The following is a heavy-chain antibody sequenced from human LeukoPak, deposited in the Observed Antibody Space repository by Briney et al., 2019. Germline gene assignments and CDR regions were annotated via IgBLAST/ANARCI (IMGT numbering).Heavy chain of an antibody. V-gene: IGHV4-34*01. D-gene: IGHD3-22*01. J-gene: IGHJ3*02. CDR2: INHSGST. Sequence: PSETVSLTRAVWVGSFSGYYWSWMRQPPGKGLEGMGEINHSGSTNYNPSLKSRVTISVDTSKNQFSLKLSSVTAADTAVYYCARGEITMIVVDYRAVTFDIWGQGTMVTVSS. CDR3: ARGEITMIVVDYRAVTFDI. CDR1: VGSFSGYY.